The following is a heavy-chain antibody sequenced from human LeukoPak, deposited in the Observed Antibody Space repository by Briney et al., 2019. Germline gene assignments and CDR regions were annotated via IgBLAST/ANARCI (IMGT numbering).Heavy chain of an antibody. J-gene: IGHJ4*02. CDR2: IHYIGST. V-gene: IGHV4-39*01. D-gene: IGHD6-19*01. Sequence: SETLSLTCTVSGGSINNINYYWGWIRQPPGKGLEWIGSIHYIGSTYYNPSLKSRVTMSVDTSKNQFSLRLTSVNAADTAVYYCARLPPYSSGWYEDYWGQGILVTVSS. CDR1: GGSINNINYY. CDR3: ARLPPYSSGWYEDY.